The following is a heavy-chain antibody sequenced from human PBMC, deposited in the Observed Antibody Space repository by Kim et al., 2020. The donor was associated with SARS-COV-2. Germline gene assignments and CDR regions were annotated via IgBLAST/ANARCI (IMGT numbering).Heavy chain of an antibody. J-gene: IGHJ3*02. CDR2: ISYDGSNK. CDR1: GFTFSSYA. Sequence: GGSLRLSCAASGFTFSSYAMHWVRQAPGKGLEWVAVISYDGSNKYYADSVKGRFTISRDNSKNTLYLQMNSLRAEDTAVYYCARDDEDIVRGAFDIWGQGTMVTVSS. D-gene: IGHD2-8*01. V-gene: IGHV3-30-3*01. CDR3: ARDDEDIVRGAFDI.